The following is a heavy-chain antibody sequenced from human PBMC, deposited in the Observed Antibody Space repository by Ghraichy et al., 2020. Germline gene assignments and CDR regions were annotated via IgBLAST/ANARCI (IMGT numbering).Heavy chain of an antibody. CDR1: GFTFSSYA. V-gene: IGHV3-64D*06. Sequence: GGSLRLSCSASGFTFSSYAMHWVRQAPGKGLEYVSAISSNGGSTYYADSVKGRFTISRDNSKNTLYLQMSSLRAEDTAVYYCGKDQVYSSSSGYYYYGMDVWGQGTTVTVSS. CDR2: ISSNGGST. J-gene: IGHJ6*02. D-gene: IGHD6-6*01. CDR3: GKDQVYSSSSGYYYYGMDV.